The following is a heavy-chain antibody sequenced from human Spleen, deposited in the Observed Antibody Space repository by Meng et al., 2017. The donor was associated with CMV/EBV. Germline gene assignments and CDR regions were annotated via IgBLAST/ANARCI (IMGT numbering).Heavy chain of an antibody. J-gene: IGHJ4*02. CDR1: GGSFRTYA. Sequence: SVKVSCKASGGSFRTYAINWVRQAPGQGLEWVGRIIPMLAKANYAQNFQGRVTITADKSTSTSYMELSSLRSEDTAVYYCARGPIDHVSNWGQGTLVTVSS. CDR2: IIPMLAKA. CDR3: ARGPIDHVSN. V-gene: IGHV1-69*04. D-gene: IGHD1-14*01.